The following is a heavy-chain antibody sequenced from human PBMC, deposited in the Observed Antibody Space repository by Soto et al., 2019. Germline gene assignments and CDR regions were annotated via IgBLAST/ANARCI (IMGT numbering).Heavy chain of an antibody. Sequence: PVGSLRLSCAASGFTFSNYAMSWVRQAPGKGLEWVSSISAAGGSSYFADSVKGRFTVSRDNSKNILYLQMNSLRAEDTAVYYCANHYYDSSGYYGDAFDIWGQGTMVTVSS. V-gene: IGHV3-23*01. CDR3: ANHYYDSSGYYGDAFDI. D-gene: IGHD3-22*01. CDR2: ISAAGGSS. J-gene: IGHJ3*02. CDR1: GFTFSNYA.